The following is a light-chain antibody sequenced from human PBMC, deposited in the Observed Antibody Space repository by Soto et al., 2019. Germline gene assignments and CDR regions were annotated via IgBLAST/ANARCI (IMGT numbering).Light chain of an antibody. J-gene: IGKJ1*01. CDR2: AAS. Sequence: DIQMTQSPSSLSASVGDRVTITCRASQSISSYLNWYQQKPGKAPKLLIYAASSLQSGVPSRFSGSRSGTDFTLTISSLQPEDFATYYCQQSYSTPWVFGQGTKVDIK. V-gene: IGKV1-39*01. CDR3: QQSYSTPWV. CDR1: QSISSY.